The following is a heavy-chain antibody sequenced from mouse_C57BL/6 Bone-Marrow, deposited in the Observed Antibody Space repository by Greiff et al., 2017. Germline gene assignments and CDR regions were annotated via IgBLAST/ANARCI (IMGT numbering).Heavy chain of an antibody. CDR3: ARRWLLPYYYAMDY. J-gene: IGHJ4*01. CDR1: GYTFTGYW. V-gene: IGHV1-9*01. CDR2: ILPGRGST. D-gene: IGHD2-3*01. Sequence: QVQLQQSGAELMKPGASVKLSCKATGYTFTGYWIEWVKQRPGHGLEWIGEILPGRGSTNYNEKFKGKATFTADTSSNTAYMQLSSLTTEDSAIYYCARRWLLPYYYAMDYWGQGTSVTVTA.